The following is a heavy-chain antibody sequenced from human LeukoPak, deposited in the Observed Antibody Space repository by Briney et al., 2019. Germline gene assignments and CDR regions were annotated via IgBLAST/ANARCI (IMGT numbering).Heavy chain of an antibody. D-gene: IGHD1-26*01. CDR2: INPSGGST. Sequence: ASVKVSCKASGYTFTSYCMHWVRQAPGQGLEWMGIINPSGGSTSYAQKFQGRVTMTRDTSTSTVYMELSSLRSEDTAVYYCARVLVRGSYYHPYFDYWGQGTLVTVSS. CDR3: ARVLVRGSYYHPYFDY. CDR1: GYTFTSYC. J-gene: IGHJ4*02. V-gene: IGHV1-46*01.